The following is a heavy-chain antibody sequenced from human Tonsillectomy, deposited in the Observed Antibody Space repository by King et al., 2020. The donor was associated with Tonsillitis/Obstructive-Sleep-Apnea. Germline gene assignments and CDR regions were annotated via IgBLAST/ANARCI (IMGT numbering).Heavy chain of an antibody. Sequence: VQLVESGGGVVQPGRSLRLSCAASGFTFGSYGMHWVRQAPGKGLEWGAGISYDGSNKYYADSVKGRFTISRDNSKNTLYLQMNSLRAEDTAVYYCAKDKGSGSFSSYYYYMDVWGKGTTVTVSS. D-gene: IGHD3-10*01. CDR3: AKDKGSGSFSSYYYYMDV. V-gene: IGHV3-30*18. CDR2: ISYDGSNK. CDR1: GFTFGSYG. J-gene: IGHJ6*03.